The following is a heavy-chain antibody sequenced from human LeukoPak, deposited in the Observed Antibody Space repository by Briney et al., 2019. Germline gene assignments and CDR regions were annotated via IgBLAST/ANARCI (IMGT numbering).Heavy chain of an antibody. Sequence: GASVKVSCKSSGYTFTSYAMNWVRQAPGQGLEWMGGIIPIFGTANYAQKFQGRVTITADESTSTAYMELSSLRSEDTAVYYCARGESGVVRGVIISRIHYGFDYWGQGTLVTVSS. V-gene: IGHV1-69*13. J-gene: IGHJ4*02. CDR3: ARGESGVVRGVIISRIHYGFDY. D-gene: IGHD3-10*02. CDR1: GYTFTSYA. CDR2: IIPIFGTA.